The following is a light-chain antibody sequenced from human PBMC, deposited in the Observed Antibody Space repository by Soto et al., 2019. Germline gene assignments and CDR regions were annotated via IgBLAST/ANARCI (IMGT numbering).Light chain of an antibody. CDR2: NNN. J-gene: IGLJ1*01. V-gene: IGLV1-44*01. Sequence: QSVLTQPPSASGTPGQRVTISCAGSSSNIGSNTVNWYQQLPGTAPKLLIYNNNQWPSGVPDRFSGSKSGTSASLAISGLQSEDEADYYCAAWDDSLSGSVFGTGTKVTV. CDR1: SSNIGSNT. CDR3: AAWDDSLSGSV.